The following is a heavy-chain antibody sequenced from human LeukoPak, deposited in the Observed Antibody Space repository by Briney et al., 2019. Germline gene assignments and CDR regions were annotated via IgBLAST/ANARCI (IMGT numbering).Heavy chain of an antibody. CDR1: GFTFSSYG. CDR3: ARDRSVQLWLRSYYYYMDV. J-gene: IGHJ6*03. V-gene: IGHV3-30*02. D-gene: IGHD5-18*01. Sequence: GGSLRLSCAASGFTFSSYGMHWVRQAPGKGLEWVAYIQYDGSNEQYADSVKGRFSISRDSSKNILYLQMNSLRAEDTAVYYCARDRSVQLWLRSYYYYMDVWGKGTTVTVSS. CDR2: IQYDGSNE.